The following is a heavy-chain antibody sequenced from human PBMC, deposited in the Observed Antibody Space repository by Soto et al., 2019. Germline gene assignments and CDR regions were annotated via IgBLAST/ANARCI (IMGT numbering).Heavy chain of an antibody. CDR2: MNPNSGNT. CDR3: ARGRYYDFWSGNYYYYRMDV. CDR1: GYTFTSYD. D-gene: IGHD3-3*01. J-gene: IGHJ6*02. Sequence: QVQLVKSGAEVKKPGASVKVSCKASGYTFTSYDINWVRQATGQGLEWMGWMNPNSGNTGYAQKFQGRVTMTRNTAISTAYMELSCLRSEDTAVYYCARGRYYDFWSGNYYYYRMDVWGQGTTVTVSS. V-gene: IGHV1-8*01.